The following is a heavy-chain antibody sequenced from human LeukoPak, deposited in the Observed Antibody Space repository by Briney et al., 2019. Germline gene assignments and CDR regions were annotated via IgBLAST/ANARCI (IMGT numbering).Heavy chain of an antibody. CDR3: ARDHPSVDPDAFDI. CDR1: EFTFSSYS. D-gene: IGHD3-9*01. Sequence: GGSLRLSCAASEFTFSSYSMNWVRQAPGKGLEWVSSISSSSSYIYYADSVKGRFTISRDNAKNSLYLQMNSLRAEDTAVYYCARDHPSVDPDAFDIWGQGTMVTVSS. CDR2: ISSSSSYI. V-gene: IGHV3-21*01. J-gene: IGHJ3*02.